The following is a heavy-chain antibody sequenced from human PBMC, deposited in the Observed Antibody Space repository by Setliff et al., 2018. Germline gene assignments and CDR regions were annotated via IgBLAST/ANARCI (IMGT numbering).Heavy chain of an antibody. CDR2: ISAYNGKT. V-gene: IGHV1-18*01. J-gene: IGHJ4*02. Sequence: GASVKVSCKASGYTLSNSILSWVRQAPGQGPEWMGWISAYNGKTYFAQKFQDRITLTTDTSTNTGYLELRDLRSDDTAVYYCLRLVRYCTKIACQATSGDEVWGLGTLVTVSS. CDR1: GYTLSNSI. D-gene: IGHD2-8*01. CDR3: LRLVRYCTKIACQATSGDEV.